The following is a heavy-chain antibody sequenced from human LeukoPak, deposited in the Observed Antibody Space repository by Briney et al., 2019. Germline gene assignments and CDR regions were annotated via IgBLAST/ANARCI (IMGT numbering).Heavy chain of an antibody. CDR3: VRDGDDFNFDY. V-gene: IGHV3-74*01. Sequence: GGSLRLSCAVSGFNFDDYAMHWVRQAPGKGLEWVSRVIRDGSFTNYADSVKGRFTISRDNAKNTLYLQMSSLRAEDTAVYFCVRDGDDFNFDYWGQGGLVTVSS. CDR1: GFNFDDYA. J-gene: IGHJ4*02. D-gene: IGHD5-24*01. CDR2: VIRDGSFT.